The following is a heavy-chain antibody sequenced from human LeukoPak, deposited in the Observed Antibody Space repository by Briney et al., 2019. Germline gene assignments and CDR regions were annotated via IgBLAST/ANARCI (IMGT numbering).Heavy chain of an antibody. CDR2: MTGPADTT. CDR1: GFNFNNFA. J-gene: IGHJ4*02. Sequence: PGGSLRLSCAASGFNFNNFAMSWVRQAPGKGREWLSAMTGPADTTYYAESVKGRFTISRDYSKSMVYLQMNSLRVEDTAIYYCAKGAEIDHWGQGTLVTVSS. CDR3: AKGAEIDH. V-gene: IGHV3-23*01.